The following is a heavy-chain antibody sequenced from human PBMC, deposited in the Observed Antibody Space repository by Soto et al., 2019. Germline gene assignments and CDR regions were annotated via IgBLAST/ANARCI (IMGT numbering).Heavy chain of an antibody. D-gene: IGHD6-19*01. CDR1: GGSISTNSYY. V-gene: IGHV4-39*01. CDR3: ARHDGFSSGWIFDY. CDR2: IYYHGNT. J-gene: IGHJ4*01. Sequence: PSETLSLTCTVSGGSISTNSYYWGWIRQPPGKTLEWIGTIYYHGNTYSNPSLKSRVTISVDTSNNQLSLKLRSVTAADTAVYYCARHDGFSSGWIFDYWGHGTLVTVFS.